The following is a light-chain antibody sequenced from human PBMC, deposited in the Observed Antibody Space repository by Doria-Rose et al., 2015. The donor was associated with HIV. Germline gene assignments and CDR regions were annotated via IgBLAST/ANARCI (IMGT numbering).Light chain of an antibody. CDR3: QQYYGTPS. J-gene: IGKJ3*01. V-gene: IGKV4-1*01. CDR2: WAS. CDR1: QSLLYTSKNY. Sequence: DIRVTQSPESLGMSLGERATLNCKSNQSLLYTSKNYLAWYQQKPGQPPELLIYWASTRQSGVPARFSGSGSGTDFTLTISSLEAEDVAVYYCQQYYGTPSFGPGTTVDIK.